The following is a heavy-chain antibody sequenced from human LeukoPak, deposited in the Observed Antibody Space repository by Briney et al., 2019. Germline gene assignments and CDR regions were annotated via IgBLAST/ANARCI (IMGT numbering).Heavy chain of an antibody. CDR1: GGSISSGGYY. V-gene: IGHV4-30-2*01. Sequence: SQTLSLTCTVSGGSISSGGYYWSWIRQPPGKGLEWIGEINHSGSTNYNPSLKSRVTISVDTSKNQFSLKLSSVTAADTAVYYCARIDYWGQGTLVTVSS. J-gene: IGHJ4*02. CDR2: INHSGST. CDR3: ARIDY.